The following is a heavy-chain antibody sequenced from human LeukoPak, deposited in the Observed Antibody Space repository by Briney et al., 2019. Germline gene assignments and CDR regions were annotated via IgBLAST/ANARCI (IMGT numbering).Heavy chain of an antibody. Sequence: GGSLRLSCAASGFTFSSYWMSWVRQAPGKGLEWVANIKQDGSEKYYVDSVKGRFTISRDNAKNSLYLQMNSLRAEDTAVYYCARDTTVPLAYYYMDVWGKGTTVTVSS. CDR2: IKQDGSEK. V-gene: IGHV3-7*01. CDR3: ARDTTVPLAYYYMDV. CDR1: GFTFSSYW. J-gene: IGHJ6*03. D-gene: IGHD1-1*01.